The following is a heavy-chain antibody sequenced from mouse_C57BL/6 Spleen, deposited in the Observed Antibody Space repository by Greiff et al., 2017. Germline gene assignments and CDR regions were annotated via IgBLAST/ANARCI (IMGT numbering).Heavy chain of an antibody. CDR3: ARSDYGSSYEDYYAMDY. J-gene: IGHJ4*01. V-gene: IGHV1-63*01. CDR1: GYTFTTYW. Sequence: LQQSGAELVRPGTSVKMSCKASGYTFTTYWIGWAKQRPGHGLEWIGDIYPGGGYTNYNEKFKGKATLTADKSSSTAYMQFSSLTSEDSAIYYCARSDYGSSYEDYYAMDYWGQGTSVTVSS. D-gene: IGHD1-1*01. CDR2: IYPGGGYT.